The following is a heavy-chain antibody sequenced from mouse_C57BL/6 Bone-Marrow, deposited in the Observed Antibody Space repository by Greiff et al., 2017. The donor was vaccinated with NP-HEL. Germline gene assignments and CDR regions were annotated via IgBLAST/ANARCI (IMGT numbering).Heavy chain of an antibody. CDR2: IDPNSGGT. CDR1: GYTFTSYW. J-gene: IGHJ2*01. Sequence: QVQLQQPGAELVKPGASVKLSCKASGYTFTSYWMHWVKQRPGRGLEWIGRIDPNSGGTKYNEKFKSKATLTVDKPSSTAYMQLSSLTSKDSAVYYCARERRDYYYGSSFLYWGQGTTLTVSS. V-gene: IGHV1-72*01. CDR3: ARERRDYYYGSSFLY. D-gene: IGHD1-1*01.